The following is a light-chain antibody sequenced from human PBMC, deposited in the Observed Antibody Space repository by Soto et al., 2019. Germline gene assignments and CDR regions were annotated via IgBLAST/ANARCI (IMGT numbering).Light chain of an antibody. V-gene: IGKV2-28*01. Sequence: DIVMTQSPLSLPVTPGAPASISCRSSQSLLHSNGYNYLDWYLQKPGQSPQLLIYLGSNRSSGVPDRFSGSGSGTDCTLKISRVEAEDVGVYYCMQALQTPRTLGGGTKVDIK. J-gene: IGKJ4*01. CDR2: LGS. CDR1: QSLLHSNGYNY. CDR3: MQALQTPRT.